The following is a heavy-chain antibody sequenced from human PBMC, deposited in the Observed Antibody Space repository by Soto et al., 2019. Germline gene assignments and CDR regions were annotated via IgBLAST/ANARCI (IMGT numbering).Heavy chain of an antibody. Sequence: EVQLLESGGGLVQPGGSLRLSCAASGFTFSSYAMSWVRQAPGKGLEWVSAISGSGGSTYYADSVKGRFTISRDNSKNTLYLQMNSLRAEDTAVYYCAKEHPDIVVVPSAIPDYWGQGTLVTVSS. CDR1: GFTFSSYA. CDR3: AKEHPDIVVVPSAIPDY. V-gene: IGHV3-23*01. CDR2: ISGSGGST. J-gene: IGHJ4*02. D-gene: IGHD2-2*01.